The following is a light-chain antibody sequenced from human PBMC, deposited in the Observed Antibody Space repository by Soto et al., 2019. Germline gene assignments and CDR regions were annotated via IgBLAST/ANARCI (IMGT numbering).Light chain of an antibody. CDR2: KAS. CDR3: QQYNGYRLA. J-gene: IGKJ4*01. V-gene: IGKV1-5*03. Sequence: DIQMTQSPSSLPASVGDRVTFTCRASQSISNWLAWYQQKPGKAPKLLIYKASTLESGVPSRFSGSGSGTEFTLTISSLQADDFAIYYCQQYNGYRLAFGGGTKVEIK. CDR1: QSISNW.